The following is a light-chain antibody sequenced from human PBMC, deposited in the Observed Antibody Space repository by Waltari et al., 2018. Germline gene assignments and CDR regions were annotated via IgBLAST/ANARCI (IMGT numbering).Light chain of an antibody. CDR3: CSYAGSRTPWV. CDR1: RSSFGNYNF. V-gene: IGLV2-23*01. Sequence: QSVLTQPASVSGSPGQSITISCTGSRSSFGNYNFFSCYQQNPDEAPKLVIYEGSKRPSGISIRFSGSKSGNTASLTISRLQAEDEADYFCCSYAGSRTPWVFGGGTRVTVL. CDR2: EGS. J-gene: IGLJ3*02.